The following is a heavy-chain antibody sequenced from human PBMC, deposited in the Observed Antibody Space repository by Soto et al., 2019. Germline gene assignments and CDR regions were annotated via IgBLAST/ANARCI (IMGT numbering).Heavy chain of an antibody. D-gene: IGHD1-26*01. Sequence: PSETLSLTCTVSGGSITTYYWSWIRQPPGKGLEWIGYIYYSGSTNYNPSLKSRVTISVDTSKNQFSLKLSSVTAADTAVYYCARRWGPTFDYWGQGTLVTVSS. CDR2: IYYSGST. J-gene: IGHJ4*02. CDR3: ARRWGPTFDY. V-gene: IGHV4-59*01. CDR1: GGSITTYY.